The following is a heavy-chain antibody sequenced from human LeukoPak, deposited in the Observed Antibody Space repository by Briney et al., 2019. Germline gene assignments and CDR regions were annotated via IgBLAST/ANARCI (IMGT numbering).Heavy chain of an antibody. CDR3: ARDQASTTTWYLYMNY. Sequence: ASVKVSCKASGYSFTGYYIHWVRQAPGQGPEWMGRIDPNSGGTNSAQKFQARVTLTRDTSIATVYMELSSLRSNDTAVYYCARDQASTTTWYLYMNYWGQGTLVTVSS. D-gene: IGHD3/OR15-3a*01. CDR1: GYSFTGYY. J-gene: IGHJ4*02. CDR2: IDPNSGGT. V-gene: IGHV1-2*06.